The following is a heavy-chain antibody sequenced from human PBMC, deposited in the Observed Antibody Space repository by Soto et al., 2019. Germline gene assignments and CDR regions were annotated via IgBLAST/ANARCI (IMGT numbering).Heavy chain of an antibody. CDR2: ISFDGKNK. Sequence: PGGSLRLSCAVSGGTFNRHAINWVRQAPGKGLEWVAVISFDGKNKYYGDSVEGRFTVSRENFNNTVYLQMNSLRGEDKAAYFCARDRWEQTPPRYYYGMAVWGQGTTVPVPS. CDR1: GGTFNRHA. D-gene: IGHD1-26*01. CDR3: ARDRWEQTPPRYYYGMAV. V-gene: IGHV3-30*04. J-gene: IGHJ6*02.